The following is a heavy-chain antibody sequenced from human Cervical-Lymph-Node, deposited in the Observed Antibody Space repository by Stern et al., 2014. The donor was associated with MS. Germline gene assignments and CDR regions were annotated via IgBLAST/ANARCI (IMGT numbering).Heavy chain of an antibody. D-gene: IGHD3-16*01. CDR2: LDDSGNT. CDR1: GGSINSGGYY. Sequence: QLQLQESGPGLVKPSQTLSLTFTVSGGSINSGGYYWAWIRQHPGKGLEWIGYLDDSGNTYYNPSLKSRVIISEDMFHNQFSLKLSSVTAADTAVYFCARGPFGVLRYFDYWGQGTLLTVSS. V-gene: IGHV4-31*03. J-gene: IGHJ4*02. CDR3: ARGPFGVLRYFDY.